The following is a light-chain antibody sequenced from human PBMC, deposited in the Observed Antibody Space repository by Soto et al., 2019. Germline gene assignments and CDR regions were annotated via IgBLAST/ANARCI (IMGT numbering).Light chain of an antibody. CDR3: GSFAGSSTMV. J-gene: IGLJ2*01. Sequence: QSVLTQPPSASGSPGQSVTISCTGTSSDVGGYDLVSWYQQHPDKAPKLVIYEVTNRPSGVPDRFSGSRSGNTASLTVSGLQAEDEADYYCGSFAGSSTMVFGGGTKVTVL. CDR1: SSDVGGYDL. CDR2: EVT. V-gene: IGLV2-8*01.